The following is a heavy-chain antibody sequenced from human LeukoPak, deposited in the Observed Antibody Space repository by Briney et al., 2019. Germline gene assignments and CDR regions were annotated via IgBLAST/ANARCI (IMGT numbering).Heavy chain of an antibody. Sequence: PGGSLRLSCAASGFTFSSAAMTWVRQAPGKGLEWVAVISYVGSDKDYADSVKGRFTISRDNSKNTLYLQMNSLRAEDTAVYYCARTDLGYCSGGSCSAFDIWGHGTMVTVSS. CDR3: ARTDLGYCSGGSCSAFDI. CDR1: GFTFSSAA. V-gene: IGHV3-30-3*01. D-gene: IGHD2-15*01. J-gene: IGHJ3*02. CDR2: ISYVGSDK.